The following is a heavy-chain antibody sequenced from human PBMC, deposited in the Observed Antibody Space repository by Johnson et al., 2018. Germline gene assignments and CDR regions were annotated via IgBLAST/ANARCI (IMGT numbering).Heavy chain of an antibody. V-gene: IGHV3-73*02. CDR1: GFTFTGSA. CDR3: TRHKDIVVVPAGDYYYYYYMDV. J-gene: IGHJ6*03. CDR2: IRRKANSYAT. Sequence: VQLQESGGGLVQPGGSLKVSCVASGFTFTGSAFHWVRQASGKGLEWLGRIRRKANSYATAYAASAKGRFTISRENSQNTAYLQMNSLKTEDTAVYYCTRHKDIVVVPAGDYYYYYYMDVWGKGTTVTVSS. D-gene: IGHD2-2*01.